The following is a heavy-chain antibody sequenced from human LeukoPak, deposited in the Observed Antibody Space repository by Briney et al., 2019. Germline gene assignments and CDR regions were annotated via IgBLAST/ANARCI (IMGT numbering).Heavy chain of an antibody. CDR1: GCTFSSYA. CDR3: AKLGYSGSYYDLSRYYYYYMDV. J-gene: IGHJ6*03. Sequence: GGSLRLSCAASGCTFSSYAMSWVRQAPGKGLEWVSAISGSGGSTYYADSVKGRFTISRDNSKNTLYLQMNSLRAEDTAVYYCAKLGYSGSYYDLSRYYYYYMDVWGKGTTVTVSS. D-gene: IGHD1-26*01. CDR2: ISGSGGST. V-gene: IGHV3-23*01.